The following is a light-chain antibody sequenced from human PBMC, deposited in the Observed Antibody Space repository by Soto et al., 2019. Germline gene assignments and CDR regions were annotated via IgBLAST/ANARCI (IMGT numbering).Light chain of an antibody. CDR3: QKYFGSPWT. CDR1: QSIDNRY. J-gene: IGKJ1*01. V-gene: IGKV3-20*01. CDR2: ATS. Sequence: EIVLTQSPGTLSSSPGERATLSCRASQSIDNRYLAWYQHKPGQAPRLLIYATSSRSTGIPDRFGGSGSGTDFTLTINSLEPEDFAVYYCQKYFGSPWTFDQGTKVDIK.